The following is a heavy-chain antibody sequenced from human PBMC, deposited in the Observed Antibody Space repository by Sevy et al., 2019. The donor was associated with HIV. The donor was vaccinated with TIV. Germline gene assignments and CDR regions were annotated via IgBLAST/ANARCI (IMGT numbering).Heavy chain of an antibody. CDR3: AKRCIAGAGAYYFDY. D-gene: IGHD6-19*01. V-gene: IGHV3-23*01. Sequence: GGSLRLSCAASGFTFSSYAMSWVRQAPGKGLEWVSAISGSGGSTYYADSVKGRFTISRDNSKNTLYLPMNCLRAEDTAVYYCAKRCIAGAGAYYFDYWGQGTLVTVSS. CDR1: GFTFSSYA. CDR2: ISGSGGST. J-gene: IGHJ4*02.